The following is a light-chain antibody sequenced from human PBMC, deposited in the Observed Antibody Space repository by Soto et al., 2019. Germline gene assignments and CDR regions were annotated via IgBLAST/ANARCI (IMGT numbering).Light chain of an antibody. CDR2: DVV. CDR3: NSYTSSSTVI. Sequence: QSALTQPASVSGSPGQSITISCTGSSSDIGGYNYVSWYQHHPGKAPKLIIYDVVNRPSGVSNRFSASKSGNMASLTISGRQAEDEAEYYCNSYTSSSTVIFGGGTKLTVL. V-gene: IGLV2-14*03. CDR1: SSDIGGYNY. J-gene: IGLJ2*01.